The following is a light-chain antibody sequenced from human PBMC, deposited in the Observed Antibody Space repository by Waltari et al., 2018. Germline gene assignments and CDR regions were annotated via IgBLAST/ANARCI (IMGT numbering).Light chain of an antibody. Sequence: QSALTQPRSVSGSPGQSVTISCTGTRRAIGIYNYVSWYQQHPGKAPKLMIYDVNKRPSGVPDRFSGSKSGNTASLTISGLQAEDEADYYCCSSAGNSLFGGGTKLTVL. CDR2: DVN. J-gene: IGLJ3*02. V-gene: IGLV2-11*01. CDR3: CSSAGNSL. CDR1: RRAIGIYNY.